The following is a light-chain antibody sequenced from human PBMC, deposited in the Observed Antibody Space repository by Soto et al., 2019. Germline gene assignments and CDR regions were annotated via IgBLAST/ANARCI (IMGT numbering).Light chain of an antibody. CDR1: QSISSG. V-gene: IGKV1-5*03. Sequence: DIQMTQSPSTLSASVGDRVTITCRASQSISSGLAWYQQKPGKAPKLLIYKASTLESGVPSRFSGSGPGTEFTLTITSLQPDDFATYYCQQYNSYWTFGQGTKVEIK. CDR3: QQYNSYWT. CDR2: KAS. J-gene: IGKJ1*01.